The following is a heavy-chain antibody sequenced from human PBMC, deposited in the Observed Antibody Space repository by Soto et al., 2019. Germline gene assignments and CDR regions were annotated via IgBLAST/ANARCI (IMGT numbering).Heavy chain of an antibody. V-gene: IGHV3-30*18. CDR1: GFTFSSYG. Sequence: PGGSLRLSCAASGFTFSSYGMHWVRQAPGKGLEWVAVISYDGSNKYYADSVKGRFTISRDNSKNTLYLQMNSLRAEDTAVYYCAKDRDWNYAFGMGVWGQGTTVTVSS. CDR3: AKDRDWNYAFGMGV. D-gene: IGHD1-7*01. CDR2: ISYDGSNK. J-gene: IGHJ6*02.